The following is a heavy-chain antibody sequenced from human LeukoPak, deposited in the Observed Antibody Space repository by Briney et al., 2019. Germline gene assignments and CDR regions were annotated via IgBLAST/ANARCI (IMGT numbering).Heavy chain of an antibody. CDR3: ARQFRWSFDY. D-gene: IGHD4-23*01. V-gene: IGHV4-34*01. J-gene: IGHJ4*02. CDR2: INHSGST. CDR1: GGSFSGYY. Sequence: SETLSLTCAVYGGSFSGYYWSWIRWPPGKGLEWIGEINHSGSTNYNPSLKSRVTISVDTSKNQFSLKLSSVTAADTAVYYCARQFRWSFDYWGQGTLVTVSS.